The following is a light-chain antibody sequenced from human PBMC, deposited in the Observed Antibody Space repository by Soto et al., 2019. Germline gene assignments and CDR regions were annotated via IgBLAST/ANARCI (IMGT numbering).Light chain of an antibody. CDR3: QHYNNWPRT. CDR2: GAS. CDR1: QSVSSN. J-gene: IGKJ1*01. V-gene: IGKV3-15*01. Sequence: EIVMTQSPATLSVSPGERDTLACRASQSVSSNLAWYQHKPGQAPKLLIYGASTRATGIPARFSGSGSGTEFTLTISSLQSEYCAVYYCQHYNNWPRTFGQGTKVEIK.